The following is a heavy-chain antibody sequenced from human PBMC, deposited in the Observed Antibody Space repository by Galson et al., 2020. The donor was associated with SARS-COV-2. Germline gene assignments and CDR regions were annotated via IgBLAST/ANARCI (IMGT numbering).Heavy chain of an antibody. CDR3: GRGWSYPAY. V-gene: IGHV3-7*01. CDR1: GFTFIGYW. Sequence: GGSLRLSCEGSGFTFIGYWMSWVRHAPGKGLEWVASINEDGSEKYYVDSVKGRFTISSDSAKNSVDLQMNGLRADDTAVYYCGRGWSYPAYRGQGTLVTVSS. J-gene: IGHJ4*02. CDR2: INEDGSEK. D-gene: IGHD2-15*01.